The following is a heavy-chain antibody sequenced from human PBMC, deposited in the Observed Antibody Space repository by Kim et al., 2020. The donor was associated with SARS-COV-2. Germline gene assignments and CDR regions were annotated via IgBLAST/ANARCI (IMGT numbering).Heavy chain of an antibody. Sequence: SETLSLTCTVSGGSISSGNYYWSWIRQHPGKGLEWIGYIYYIGSTFYNPSLKSRVTISVDTSRNQFSLNLNSVTAADTAVYYCARDKMLDGDYVLDPWG. J-gene: IGHJ5*02. CDR2: IYYIGST. V-gene: IGHV4-31*03. CDR3: ARDKMLDGDYVLDP. D-gene: IGHD4-17*01. CDR1: GGSISSGNYY.